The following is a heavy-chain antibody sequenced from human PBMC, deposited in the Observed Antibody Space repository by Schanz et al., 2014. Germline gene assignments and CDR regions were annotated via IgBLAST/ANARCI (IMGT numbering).Heavy chain of an antibody. V-gene: IGHV3-74*01. Sequence: EVQLVESGGGLVQPGGSLRLSCAASGFTFSNNWMHWFRQGPGKGLSWVARIDGEGSDTRYADSVKGRFTISRDNARNTVSLQMNIQRADDAPGYYCAKDPDGMDVWGQGTTVTVSS. CDR1: GFTFSNNW. CDR3: AKDPDGMDV. J-gene: IGHJ6*02. CDR2: IDGEGSDT.